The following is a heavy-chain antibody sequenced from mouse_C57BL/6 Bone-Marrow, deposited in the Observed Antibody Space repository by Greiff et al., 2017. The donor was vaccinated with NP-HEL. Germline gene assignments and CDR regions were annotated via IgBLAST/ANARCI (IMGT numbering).Heavy chain of an antibody. CDR2: LSSGGSYT. Sequence: EVQVVESGGDLVKPGGSLKLSCAASGFTFSSYGMSWVRQTPDKRLEWVATLSSGGSYTYYPDSVTGRFPISSDNAKNTLYLQMSSLKSEDTAMYYCARHYYSNYFDYWGQGTTLTVSS. D-gene: IGHD2-5*01. CDR3: ARHYYSNYFDY. CDR1: GFTFSSYG. V-gene: IGHV5-6*01. J-gene: IGHJ2*01.